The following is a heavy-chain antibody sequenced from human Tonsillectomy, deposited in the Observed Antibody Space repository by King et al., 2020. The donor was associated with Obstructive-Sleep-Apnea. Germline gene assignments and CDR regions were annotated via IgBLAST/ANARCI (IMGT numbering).Heavy chain of an antibody. J-gene: IGHJ4*02. V-gene: IGHV1-69*10. CDR2: IIPSLGLT. CDR3: ARGGRTGWGIYLDL. CDR1: GDTFKTYF. Sequence: QLVQSGAGVMKPGSSVKVSCKTSGDTFKTYFLSWVRLAPGQGLVWVGGIIPSLGLTFYAEDFQDRVTLAANESTTTVYMELSSLQYDDSAVYYCARGGRTGWGIYLDLWGQGTLVTVSS. D-gene: IGHD6-19*01.